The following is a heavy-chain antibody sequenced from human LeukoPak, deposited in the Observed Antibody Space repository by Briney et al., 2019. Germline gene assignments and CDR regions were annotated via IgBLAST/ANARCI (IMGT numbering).Heavy chain of an antibody. J-gene: IGHJ4*02. Sequence: PGGSLRLSCAASGFTFSDYYMSWIRQAPGKGLEWVSAISGSGGSTYYADSVKGRFTISRDNSKNTLYLQMNSLRAEDTAVYYCAKGPPDYYDSSGLRFDYWGQGTLVTVSS. CDR2: ISGSGGST. CDR1: GFTFSDYY. V-gene: IGHV3-23*01. D-gene: IGHD3-22*01. CDR3: AKGPPDYYDSSGLRFDY.